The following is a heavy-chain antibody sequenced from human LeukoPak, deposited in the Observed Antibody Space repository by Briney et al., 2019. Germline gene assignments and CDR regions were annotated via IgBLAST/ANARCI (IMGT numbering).Heavy chain of an antibody. V-gene: IGHV1-8*01. CDR2: MNPNSGNT. D-gene: IGHD1-26*01. CDR1: GYTFTSYD. J-gene: IGHJ6*03. Sequence: ASVKVSCKASGYTFTSYDINWVRQATGQGLEWMGWMNPNSGNTGYAQKFQGRVTITRNTSISTAYMELSSLRSEDTAVYYCARSYYHYLYYYYMDVWGKGTTVTVSS. CDR3: ARSYYHYLYYYYMDV.